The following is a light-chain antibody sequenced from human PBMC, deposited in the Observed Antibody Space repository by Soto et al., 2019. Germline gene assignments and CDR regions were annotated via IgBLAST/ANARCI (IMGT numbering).Light chain of an antibody. J-gene: IGKJ2*01. V-gene: IGKV1-39*01. Sequence: DIQMTQSPSSLSASVRDRVTITCRASQNIANYLNWYQQRPGKAPKLLIFSASSLHSGVPSRFSGSGSGTDFTLTINSLQPEDLATYYCQQSYSTPYTFGQGTKLEI. CDR1: QNIANY. CDR3: QQSYSTPYT. CDR2: SAS.